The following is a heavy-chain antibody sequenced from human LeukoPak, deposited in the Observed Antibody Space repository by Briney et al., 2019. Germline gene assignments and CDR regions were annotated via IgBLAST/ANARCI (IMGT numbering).Heavy chain of an antibody. CDR2: IHVSGST. V-gene: IGHV4-4*09. CDR3: ARRCGGDCYSFDI. CDR1: GGFISSYY. J-gene: IGHJ3*02. D-gene: IGHD2-21*02. Sequence: SETLSLTCTVSGGFISSYYWSWIRQPPGKGLEWIGYIHVSGSTNYNPSLKSRVTISVDTSKNQFSLKLSSVTDADTAVYYCARRCGGDCYSFDIWGQGTMVTVSS.